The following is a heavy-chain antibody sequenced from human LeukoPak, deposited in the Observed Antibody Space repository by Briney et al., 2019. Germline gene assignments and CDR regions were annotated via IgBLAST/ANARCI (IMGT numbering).Heavy chain of an antibody. J-gene: IGHJ6*03. CDR1: GGSISSYY. CDR3: ARVVQLTPPPSYYYYYYMDV. CDR2: IYYSGST. D-gene: IGHD6-6*01. V-gene: IGHV4-59*01. Sequence: SETLSLTCTVSGGSISSYYWSWIRQPPGKGLEWIGYIYYSGSTNYNPSLKSRVTISLDTSKNQLSLKLSSVTAADTAVYYCARVVQLTPPPSYYYYYYMDVWGKGTTVTVSS.